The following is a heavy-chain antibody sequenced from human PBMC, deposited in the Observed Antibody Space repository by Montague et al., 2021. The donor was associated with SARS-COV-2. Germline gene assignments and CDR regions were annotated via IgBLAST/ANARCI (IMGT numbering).Heavy chain of an antibody. D-gene: IGHD3-16*02. CDR3: AMTAVIRCQYYFDN. V-gene: IGHV4-61*01. Sequence: SETLSLTCSVSGGSVRSGSYYWGWIRQPPGKGLQWIGNVLYTGVTSFNPSLKSRLTMSVDSSKNEFSLNLRSVTAADTAVYYCAMTAVIRCQYYFDNWGQGTVVAVSS. CDR2: VLYTGVT. CDR1: GGSVRSGSYY. J-gene: IGHJ4*02.